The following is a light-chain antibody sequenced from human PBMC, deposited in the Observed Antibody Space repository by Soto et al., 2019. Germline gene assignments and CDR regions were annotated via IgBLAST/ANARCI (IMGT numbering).Light chain of an antibody. Sequence: QSVLTQPPSASGTPGQRVTISCSGSSSNIGTRYVYWYQQLPGTAPKRLIYRNNQRPTGVPDRFSGSKSGTSASLAISGLRSEDEADYYCAAWDDSLSGGVFGGGTQLTVL. CDR3: AAWDDSLSGGV. CDR1: SSNIGTRY. J-gene: IGLJ3*02. CDR2: RNN. V-gene: IGLV1-47*01.